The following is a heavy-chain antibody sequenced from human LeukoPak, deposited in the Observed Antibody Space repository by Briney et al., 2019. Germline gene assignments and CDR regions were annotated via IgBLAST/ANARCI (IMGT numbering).Heavy chain of an antibody. V-gene: IGHV3-23*01. Sequence: GGSLRLSCAASGFIFTNYAMNWVRQAPGRGLEWVSSITGNGGNTYYADSVKGRFSFSRDNSKNTLHLQMNSLRADDTAVYYCGRGLDSFDYWGQGTLVTVSS. J-gene: IGHJ4*02. CDR1: GFIFTNYA. CDR3: GRGLDSFDY. CDR2: ITGNGGNT. D-gene: IGHD3/OR15-3a*01.